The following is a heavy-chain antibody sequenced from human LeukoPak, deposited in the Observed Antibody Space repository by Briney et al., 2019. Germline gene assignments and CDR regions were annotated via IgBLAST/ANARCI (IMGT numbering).Heavy chain of an antibody. Sequence: GGSLRLFCAASGFPFNNYAMNWFRQAPGEGLEWVSAISGSGGGTYYADSVKGRFTISRDNSKNTLYLQLNSLSAEDTAVYYCARYSIAAAGTPIFTLSFDYWGQGTLVTVSS. D-gene: IGHD6-13*01. CDR3: ARYSIAAAGTPIFTLSFDY. V-gene: IGHV3-23*01. CDR1: GFPFNNYA. J-gene: IGHJ4*02. CDR2: ISGSGGGT.